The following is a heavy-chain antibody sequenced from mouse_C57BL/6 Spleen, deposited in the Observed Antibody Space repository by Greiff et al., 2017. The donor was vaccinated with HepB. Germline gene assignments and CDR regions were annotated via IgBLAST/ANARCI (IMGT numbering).Heavy chain of an antibody. J-gene: IGHJ3*01. Sequence: QVQLQQPGAELVKPGASVKLSCKASGYTFTSYWMQWVKQRPGQGLEWIGEIDPSDSYTNYNQKFKGKATLTVDTSSSTAYRQLSSLTSEDSAVFYCARGGLGQRAWFAYWGQGTLVTVSA. D-gene: IGHD4-1*01. CDR3: ARGGLGQRAWFAY. V-gene: IGHV1-50*01. CDR2: IDPSDSYT. CDR1: GYTFTSYW.